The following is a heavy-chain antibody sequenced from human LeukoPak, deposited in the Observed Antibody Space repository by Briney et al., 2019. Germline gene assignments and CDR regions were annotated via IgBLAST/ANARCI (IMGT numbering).Heavy chain of an antibody. Sequence: GGSLKLSCAASGFTFSGSAMHWVRQASGKGLECVGRIRSKANSYATAYAASVKGRFTISRDDSKNTAYLQMNSLKTEDTAVYYCTSVVRYFDWLNAFDIWGQGTMVTVSS. CDR2: IRSKANSYAT. D-gene: IGHD3-9*01. CDR3: TSVVRYFDWLNAFDI. V-gene: IGHV3-73*01. J-gene: IGHJ3*02. CDR1: GFTFSGSA.